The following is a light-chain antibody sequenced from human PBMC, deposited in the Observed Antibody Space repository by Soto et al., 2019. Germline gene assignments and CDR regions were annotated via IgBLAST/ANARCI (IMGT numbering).Light chain of an antibody. Sequence: ALTQPPSASGSPGQSVTISCTGTSSDVGDYNYVSWYQQHPGKAPKLMIYEVTKRPSGVPDRFSGSKSGNTASLTVSGLQAEDEADYYCSSYAGSNNFVFGTGTKVTVL. V-gene: IGLV2-8*01. J-gene: IGLJ1*01. CDR2: EVT. CDR3: SSYAGSNNFV. CDR1: SSDVGDYNY.